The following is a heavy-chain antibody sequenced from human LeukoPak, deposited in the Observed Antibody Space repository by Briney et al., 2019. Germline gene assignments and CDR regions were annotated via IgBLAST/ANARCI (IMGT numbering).Heavy chain of an antibody. V-gene: IGHV3-23*01. J-gene: IGHJ4*02. D-gene: IGHD3-10*01. CDR2: ISGSSAST. CDR3: AKIPITMVRIYFFDY. CDR1: GFTFSTYA. Sequence: GGSLRLSCAASGFTFSTYAMSWVRQAPGKGLEWVSAISGSSASTYYADSVKGRFTISRDNSENTLYLQMNSLRADDTAVYYCAKIPITMVRIYFFDYWGQGTLVTVSS.